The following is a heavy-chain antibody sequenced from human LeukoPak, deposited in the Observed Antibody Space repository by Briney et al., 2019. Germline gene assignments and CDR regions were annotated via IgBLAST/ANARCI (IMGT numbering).Heavy chain of an antibody. CDR3: ASRVLRYFDWLPSAEYFQH. J-gene: IGHJ1*01. CDR1: GGSFSGYN. Sequence: KPSETLSLTCAVYGGSFSGYNWSWIRQPPGKGLEWIGEINHSGSTNYNPSLKSRVTISVDTSKNQFSLKLSSVTAADTAVYYCASRVLRYFDWLPSAEYFQHWGQGTLVTVSS. D-gene: IGHD3-9*01. V-gene: IGHV4-34*01. CDR2: INHSGST.